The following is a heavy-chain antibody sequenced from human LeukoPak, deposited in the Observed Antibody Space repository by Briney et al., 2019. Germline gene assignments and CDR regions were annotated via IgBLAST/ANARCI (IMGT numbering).Heavy chain of an antibody. Sequence: GGSLRLSCAASGFTFSTYTMNWVRQAPRKGLEWVSGITGSGGSTYYADSVKGRFSISRDNSRNTLYLQMNNLRAEDTAVYYCAKLRYYYDSPGGHDAFDIWGQGTMVTVSS. CDR2: ITGSGGST. D-gene: IGHD3-22*01. CDR3: AKLRYYYDSPGGHDAFDI. J-gene: IGHJ3*02. V-gene: IGHV3-23*01. CDR1: GFTFSTYT.